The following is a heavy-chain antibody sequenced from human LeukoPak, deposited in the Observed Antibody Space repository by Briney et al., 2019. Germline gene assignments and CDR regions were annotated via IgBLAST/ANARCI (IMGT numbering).Heavy chain of an antibody. Sequence: ASVKVSCKASGYTFTSYGISWVRQAPGQGLEWMGGIIPIFGTANYAQKFQGRVTITADESTSTAYMELSSLRSEDTAVYYCARNSGSAPYYYYMDVWGKGTTVTVSS. V-gene: IGHV1-69*13. CDR3: ARNSGSAPYYYYMDV. CDR2: IIPIFGTA. D-gene: IGHD2/OR15-2a*01. CDR1: GYTFTSYG. J-gene: IGHJ6*03.